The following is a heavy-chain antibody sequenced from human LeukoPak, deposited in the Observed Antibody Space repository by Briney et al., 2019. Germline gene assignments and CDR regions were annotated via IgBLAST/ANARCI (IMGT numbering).Heavy chain of an antibody. CDR1: GYTFTTYW. J-gene: IGHJ6*02. D-gene: IGHD2-2*01. Sequence: ASVKVSCKASGYTFTTYWIHWVRQAPGQGLEWMGWISAYNGNTNYAQKLQGRVTMTTDTSTSTAYMELRSLRSDDTAVYYCAREGGLDGVVPAAMLWGYYYYYGMDVWGQGTTVTVSS. V-gene: IGHV1-18*04. CDR2: ISAYNGNT. CDR3: AREGGLDGVVPAAMLWGYYYYYGMDV.